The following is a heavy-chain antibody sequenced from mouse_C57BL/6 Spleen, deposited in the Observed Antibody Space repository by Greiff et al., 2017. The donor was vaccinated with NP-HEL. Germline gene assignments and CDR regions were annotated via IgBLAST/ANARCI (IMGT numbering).Heavy chain of an antibody. Sequence: VQLQQPGAELVKPGASVKLSCKASGYTFTSYWMHWVKQRPGRGLEWIGRLDPTSGGTQYNEKFKSKATLTVDKASSTAYMQLSSLTSEDSAVYYCARSGVTNDLDYWGQGTTLTVSS. J-gene: IGHJ2*01. D-gene: IGHD2-1*01. CDR2: LDPTSGGT. CDR3: ARSGVTNDLDY. CDR1: GYTFTSYW. V-gene: IGHV1-72*01.